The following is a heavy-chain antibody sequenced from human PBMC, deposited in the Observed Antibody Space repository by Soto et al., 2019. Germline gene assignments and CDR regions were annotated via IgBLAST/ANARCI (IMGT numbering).Heavy chain of an antibody. Sequence: QVQLVQSGAEVKKPGSSVKVSCKASGGTFSSYAISWVRQAPGQGLEWMGGIIPIFGTANYAQKFQGRVTITADKSTSTAYMELSSLRSEDTAVYYCARPMIEDSYGYRSQDPWYYYYGIDVWGQGTTVTVSS. D-gene: IGHD5-18*01. CDR1: GGTFSSYA. CDR2: IIPIFGTA. J-gene: IGHJ6*02. V-gene: IGHV1-69*06. CDR3: ARPMIEDSYGYRSQDPWYYYYGIDV.